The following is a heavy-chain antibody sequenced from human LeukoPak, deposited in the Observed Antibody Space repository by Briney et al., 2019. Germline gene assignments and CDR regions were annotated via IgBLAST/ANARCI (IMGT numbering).Heavy chain of an antibody. Sequence: GGSLRLSCAASGFILNNYWMNWVRQAPGKGLEWVANIQQDGGEKYYVDSVKGRFTIPRDNAKNSLYLQMNSLRVEDTAVYYCARGGLSFAFDIWGQGTMVTVSS. CDR2: IQQDGGEK. V-gene: IGHV3-7*01. CDR3: ARGGLSFAFDI. D-gene: IGHD3-16*01. J-gene: IGHJ3*02. CDR1: GFILNNYW.